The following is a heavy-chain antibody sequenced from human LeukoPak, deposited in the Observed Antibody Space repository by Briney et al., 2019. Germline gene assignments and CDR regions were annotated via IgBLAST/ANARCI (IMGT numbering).Heavy chain of an antibody. J-gene: IGHJ6*02. CDR2: ISGSGGST. D-gene: IGHD2-2*01. CDR1: GFTFSSYA. CDR3: AKDRSCSSTSCYAYYYYYYGMDV. V-gene: IGHV3-23*01. Sequence: GGSLRLSCAASGFTFSSYAMSWVRQALGKGLEWVSAISGSGGSTYYADSVKGRFTISRDNSKNTLYLQMNSLRAEDTAVYYCAKDRSCSSTSCYAYYYYYYGMDVWGQGTTVTVSS.